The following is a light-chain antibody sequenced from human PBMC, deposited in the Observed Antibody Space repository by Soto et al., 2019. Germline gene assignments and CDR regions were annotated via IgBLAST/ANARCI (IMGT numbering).Light chain of an antibody. CDR3: EQYGSSPT. Sequence: ENVLTQSPGTLSLSPGERATLSCRASQSVSSSYLAWYQQKPGQAPRLLIYGASSRATGIPDRFSGSGSGTDFTLNISRLEPEDFAVYYCEQYGSSPTFGQGTKVEIK. V-gene: IGKV3-20*01. CDR1: QSVSSSY. J-gene: IGKJ1*01. CDR2: GAS.